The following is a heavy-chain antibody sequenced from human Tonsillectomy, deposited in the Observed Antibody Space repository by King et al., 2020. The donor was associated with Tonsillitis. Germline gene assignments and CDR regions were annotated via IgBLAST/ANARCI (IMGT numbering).Heavy chain of an antibody. CDR3: AKVRGRNTMNRAFVI. Sequence: VQLVESGGGLVQPGRSLRLSCAASGFTFDDYAMHWVRQAPGKGLEWVSGISWNSGSIGYADSVKGRFTISRDNAKSSLYLQMNSLRAEDTALYYCAKVRGRNTMNRAFVIWGQGTMVTVPS. D-gene: IGHD3-22*01. J-gene: IGHJ3*02. CDR1: GFTFDDYA. CDR2: ISWNSGSI. V-gene: IGHV3-9*01.